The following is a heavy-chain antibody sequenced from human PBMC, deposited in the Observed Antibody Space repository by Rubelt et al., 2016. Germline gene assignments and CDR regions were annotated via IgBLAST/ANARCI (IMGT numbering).Heavy chain of an antibody. Sequence: EVQLVESGGDLVQPGESLRLSCASSGFTFSSYWMNWVRQAPGKGLEWVANIKQDESEEHYADSVKGRFTISRDNAKNAVDLQMNSLVAEDTAVYYCARDYGDYWGQGTLVTVSS. CDR3: ARDYGDY. CDR1: GFTFSSYW. CDR2: IKQDESEE. D-gene: IGHD4-17*01. J-gene: IGHJ4*02. V-gene: IGHV3-7*04.